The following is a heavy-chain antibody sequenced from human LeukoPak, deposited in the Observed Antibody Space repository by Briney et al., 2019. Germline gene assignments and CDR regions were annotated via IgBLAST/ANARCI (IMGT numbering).Heavy chain of an antibody. CDR3: ASSGDFWSGQTNWFDP. CDR2: IIPIFGTA. J-gene: IGHJ5*02. CDR1: GGTFSIYA. D-gene: IGHD3-3*01. V-gene: IGHV1-69*13. Sequence: SVKVSCKASGGTFSIYAISWVRQAPGQGLEWMGGIIPIFGTANYAQKFQGRVTITADESTSTAYMELSSLRSEDTAVYYCASSGDFWSGQTNWFDPWGQGTLVTVSS.